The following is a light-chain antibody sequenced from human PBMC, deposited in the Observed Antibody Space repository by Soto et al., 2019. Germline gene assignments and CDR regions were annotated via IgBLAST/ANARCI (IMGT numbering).Light chain of an antibody. CDR3: QSFDPSLGRSV. Sequence: QSVLTQPPSVSGAPGQRVTIPCTGTSSNIGAGFDVHWYQHLPGTAPKLLIYGNNHRPSGVPDRFSGSKSGTSASLAITGLRAEDEADYSCQSFDPSLGRSVLGGGTRLTV. V-gene: IGLV1-40*01. CDR1: SSNIGAGFD. CDR2: GNN. J-gene: IGLJ2*01.